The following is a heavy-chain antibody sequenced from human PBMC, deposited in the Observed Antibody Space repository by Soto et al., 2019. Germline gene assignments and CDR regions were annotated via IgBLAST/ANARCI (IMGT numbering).Heavy chain of an antibody. D-gene: IGHD2-21*02. J-gene: IGHJ4*02. Sequence: PSETLSLTCAVSGGSISSGGYSWSWIRQPPGKGLEWIGYIYHSGSTKYNPSLKSRATISIDTSKNQVSLKLSSVTAEDTAVYYCATLPRGHWGQGTLVTVSS. CDR3: ATLPRGH. CDR1: GGSISSGGYS. CDR2: IYHSGST. V-gene: IGHV4-30-2*01.